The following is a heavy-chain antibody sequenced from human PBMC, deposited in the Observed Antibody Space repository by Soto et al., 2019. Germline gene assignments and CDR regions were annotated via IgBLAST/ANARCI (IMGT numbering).Heavy chain of an antibody. V-gene: IGHV3-74*01. D-gene: IGHD5-12*01. J-gene: IGHJ6*02. CDR3: AREGDLGGYLYYYGMDV. CDR2: INSDGSST. Sequence: GGSLRLSCAASGFTFSSYWMHWVRQAPGKGLVWVSRINSDGSSTSYADSVKGRFTISRDNAKNTLYLQMNSLRAEDTAVYYCAREGDLGGYLYYYGMDVWGQGTTVTVSS. CDR1: GFTFSSYW.